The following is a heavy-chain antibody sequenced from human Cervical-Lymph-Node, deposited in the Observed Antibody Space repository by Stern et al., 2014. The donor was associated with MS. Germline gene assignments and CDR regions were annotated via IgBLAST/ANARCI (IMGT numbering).Heavy chain of an antibody. CDR3: ARDVAYYYDSSGYYGFGY. V-gene: IGHV1-3*01. J-gene: IGHJ4*02. CDR1: GSTFTSYA. Sequence: QVQLMQSGAEVKKPGASVKVSCKASGSTFTSYAMHWVRQAPGQRLEWMGWINAGNGNTKYSQKFQGRVTITRDTSASTAYMELSSLRSEDTAVYYCARDVAYYYDSSGYYGFGYWGQGTLVTVSS. CDR2: INAGNGNT. D-gene: IGHD3-22*01.